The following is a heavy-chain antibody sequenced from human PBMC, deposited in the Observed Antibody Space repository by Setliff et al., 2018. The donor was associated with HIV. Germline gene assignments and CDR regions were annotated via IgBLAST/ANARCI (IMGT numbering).Heavy chain of an antibody. CDR2: ISGFNGKI. CDR1: GYTFYCYG. Sequence: ASEKVSCKASGYTFYCYGISWVRQAPGQGLEWRGWISGFNGKINYAENFQGRVTLTTDSSASTAHMELWSLTSDDTAVYYCARDLGGEHDYADPAYMDVWGKGTTVTVSS. D-gene: IGHD4-17*01. J-gene: IGHJ6*03. CDR3: ARDLGGEHDYADPAYMDV. V-gene: IGHV1-18*01.